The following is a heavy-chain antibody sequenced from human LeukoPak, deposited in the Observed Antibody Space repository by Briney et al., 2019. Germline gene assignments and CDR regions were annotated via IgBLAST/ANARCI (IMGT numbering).Heavy chain of an antibody. CDR1: GYTFTSYG. V-gene: IGHV1-18*01. CDR3: ARDLEEWELRYPLGY. CDR2: ISSYNGNT. J-gene: IGHJ4*02. D-gene: IGHD1-26*01. Sequence: ASVKVSCKASGYTFTSYGISWVRQAPGQGLEWMGCISSYNGNTNYAQKLQGRVTMTTDTSTSTAYMELRSLRSDDTAVYYCARDLEEWELRYPLGYWGQGTLVTVSS.